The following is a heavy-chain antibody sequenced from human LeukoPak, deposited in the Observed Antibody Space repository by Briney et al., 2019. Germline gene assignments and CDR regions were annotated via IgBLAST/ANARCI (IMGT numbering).Heavy chain of an antibody. CDR1: GFTFSSYS. V-gene: IGHV3-48*04. D-gene: IGHD3-22*01. Sequence: GGSLRLSCAASGFTFSSYSMNWVRQAPGKGLEWVSYISSSSSTIYYADSVKGRFTISRDNAKNSLYLQMNSLRAEDTAVYYCARGPNRYDSSGYFPDYWGQGTLVTVSS. CDR2: ISSSSSTI. J-gene: IGHJ4*02. CDR3: ARGPNRYDSSGYFPDY.